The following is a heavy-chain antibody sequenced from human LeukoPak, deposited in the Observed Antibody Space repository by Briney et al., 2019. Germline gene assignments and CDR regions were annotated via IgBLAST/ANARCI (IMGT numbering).Heavy chain of an antibody. D-gene: IGHD6-13*01. Sequence: PSETLSLTCAVSGGSISSGDFYWSWIRQPPGKGLEYIGYIYYIGSTYYNPSLKSRVTISVDTSKNQFSLNLSSVTAADTAVYYCASSYSSSWPRFDYWGQGALVTVSS. CDR2: IYYIGST. CDR3: ASSYSSSWPRFDY. V-gene: IGHV4-30-4*01. J-gene: IGHJ4*02. CDR1: GGSISSGDFY.